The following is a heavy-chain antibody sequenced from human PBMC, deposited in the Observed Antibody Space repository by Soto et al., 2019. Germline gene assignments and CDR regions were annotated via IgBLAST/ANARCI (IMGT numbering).Heavy chain of an antibody. CDR3: ARDRGSSGWYLVGAFDI. CDR2: IYYSGST. D-gene: IGHD6-19*01. CDR1: GGSISSYY. V-gene: IGHV4-59*01. Sequence: PSETLSLTCTVSGGSISSYYWSWIRQPPGKGLEWIGYIYYSGSTNYNPSLKSRVTISVDTSKNQFSLKLSSVTAADTAVYYCARDRGSSGWYLVGAFDIWGQGTMVTV. J-gene: IGHJ3*02.